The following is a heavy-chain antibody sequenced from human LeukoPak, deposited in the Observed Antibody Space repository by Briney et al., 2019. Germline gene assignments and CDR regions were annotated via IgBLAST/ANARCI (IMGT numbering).Heavy chain of an antibody. CDR3: AKGGVITTSPRFGY. Sequence: GGSLRLSCAASGFTFRSYAMSWVRQAPGRGLEWVSAISGSGGSTYYADSVKGRFTISRDNSKNTLYLQMNSLRAEDTAVYYCAKGGVITTSPRFGYWGQGTLVTVSS. CDR2: ISGSGGST. V-gene: IGHV3-23*01. J-gene: IGHJ4*02. D-gene: IGHD3-22*01. CDR1: GFTFRSYA.